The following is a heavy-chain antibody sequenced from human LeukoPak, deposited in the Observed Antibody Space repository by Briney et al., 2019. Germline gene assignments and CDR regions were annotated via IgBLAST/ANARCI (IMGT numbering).Heavy chain of an antibody. Sequence: GGSLRLSCAASEFTFSTYLMTWVRQAPGKGLEWVANIKQDGSEKYYADSVRGRFTISRDNGKKSLYLQMNSLRDEDTAVYYCAKQRTGSCYSCFDYWGQGTLVTVSS. CDR2: IKQDGSEK. CDR3: AKQRTGSCYSCFDY. J-gene: IGHJ4*02. D-gene: IGHD2-15*01. V-gene: IGHV3-7*03. CDR1: EFTFSTYL.